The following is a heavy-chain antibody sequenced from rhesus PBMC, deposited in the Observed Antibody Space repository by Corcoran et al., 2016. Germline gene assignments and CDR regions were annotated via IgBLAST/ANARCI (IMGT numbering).Heavy chain of an antibody. CDR2: IYWDDDK. V-gene: IGHV2S1*01. Sequence: QVTLKESGPALVKPTKTLTLTCTFSGFSLSHSGMGVVWIPQPPGRAREWLSSIYWDDDKYYSTSLKSRLTISKDTSKNQVVLTMTNMDPVDTATYYCARGATYYYGSGYYTGFDYWGQGVLVTVSS. CDR3: ARGATYYYGSGYYTGFDY. CDR1: GFSLSHSGMG. J-gene: IGHJ4*01. D-gene: IGHD3-28*01.